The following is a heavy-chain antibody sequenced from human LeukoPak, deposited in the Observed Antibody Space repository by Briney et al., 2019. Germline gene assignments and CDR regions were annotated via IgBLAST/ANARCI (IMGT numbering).Heavy chain of an antibody. Sequence: GGSLRLSCAASGFTSSSYAMSWVRQAPGKGLEWVSAISGSDGSTYYADSVKGRFTISRDNSKNTLYLQMNSLRAEDTAVYYCAKAQSRIVGATIFDYWGQGTLVTVSS. D-gene: IGHD1-26*01. J-gene: IGHJ4*02. CDR1: GFTSSSYA. V-gene: IGHV3-23*01. CDR2: ISGSDGST. CDR3: AKAQSRIVGATIFDY.